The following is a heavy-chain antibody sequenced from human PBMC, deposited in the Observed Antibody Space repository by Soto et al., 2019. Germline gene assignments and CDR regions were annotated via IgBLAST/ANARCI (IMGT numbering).Heavy chain of an antibody. D-gene: IGHD6-13*01. V-gene: IGHV4-39*02. CDR2: IYYSGST. CDR1: GGSISTSSYY. J-gene: IGHJ4*02. Sequence: PSETLSLTCTFSGGSISTSSYYLGWIRQPPGKGLEWIGSIYYSGSTYYNPSLKSRVTISVDTSKNQFSLKLSSVTAADTAVYYCAREVAAAGDYWGQGTLVTVSS. CDR3: AREVAAAGDY.